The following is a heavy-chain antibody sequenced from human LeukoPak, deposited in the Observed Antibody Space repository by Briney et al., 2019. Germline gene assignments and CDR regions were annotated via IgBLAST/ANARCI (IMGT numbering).Heavy chain of an antibody. Sequence: GGSLRLSCAASGFTVSSNYMSWVRQAPGKGLEWGSVIYSGGSTDYADSVKGRFTISRDNSKNTRYLKTHSLRAEDTAVYYCASKNKLVLDAFDIWGQGTMVTVSS. CDR2: IYSGGST. V-gene: IGHV3-53*01. CDR3: ASKNKLVLDAFDI. D-gene: IGHD6-13*01. CDR1: GFTVSSNY. J-gene: IGHJ3*02.